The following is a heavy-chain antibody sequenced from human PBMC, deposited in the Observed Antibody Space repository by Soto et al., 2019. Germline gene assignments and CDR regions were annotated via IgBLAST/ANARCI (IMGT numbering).Heavy chain of an antibody. CDR2: ISGSGGST. CDR1: GFTFSSYA. CDR3: AKSKRFLEWLLPADSYFYGMDV. D-gene: IGHD3-3*01. Sequence: PGGSLRLSCAASGFTFSSYAMSWVRQAPGKGLEWVSAISGSGGSTYYADSVKGRFTISRDNSKNTLYLQMNSLRAEDTAVYYCAKSKRFLEWLLPADSYFYGMDVWGQGTTVTVSS. V-gene: IGHV3-23*01. J-gene: IGHJ6*02.